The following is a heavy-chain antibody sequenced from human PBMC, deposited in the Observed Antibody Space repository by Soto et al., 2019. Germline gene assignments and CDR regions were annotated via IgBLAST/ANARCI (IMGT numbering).Heavy chain of an antibody. CDR3: ARKGDTYYDILTGYSNMETYYYYVMDV. CDR2: IWYDGSNK. CDR1: GFTFSSYG. V-gene: IGHV3-33*01. J-gene: IGHJ6*02. Sequence: GGSLRLSCAASGFTFSSYGMHWVRQAPGKGLEWVAVIWYDGSNKYYADSVKGRFTISRDNSKNTLYLQMNSLRAEDTAVYYCARKGDTYYDILTGYSNMETYYYYVMDVWGQGSTVIVSS. D-gene: IGHD3-9*01.